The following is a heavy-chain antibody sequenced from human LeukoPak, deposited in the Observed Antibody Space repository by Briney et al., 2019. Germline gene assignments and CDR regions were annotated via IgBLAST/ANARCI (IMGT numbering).Heavy chain of an antibody. CDR3: ARAYDSSGYYYFHFFY. Sequence: SVKVSCKASGGTFSSYAISWVRQAPGQGLEWMGGIIPIFGTANYAQKFQGRVTITADESTSTAYMELSSLRSEDTAWYYCARAYDSSGYYYFHFFYWGQGTLVTVSS. CDR2: IIPIFGTA. V-gene: IGHV1-69*13. D-gene: IGHD3-22*01. CDR1: GGTFSSYA. J-gene: IGHJ4*02.